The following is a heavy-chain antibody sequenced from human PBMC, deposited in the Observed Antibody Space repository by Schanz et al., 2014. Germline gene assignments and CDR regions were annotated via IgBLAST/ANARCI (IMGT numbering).Heavy chain of an antibody. J-gene: IGHJ6*02. CDR1: GYTLTAYY. CDR2: INPDSGGT. D-gene: IGHD3-3*01. Sequence: QVQLVQSGAAVKKPGASVKVSCKASGYTLTAYYMHWVRQAPGQGLEWMGWINPDSGGTNYAQKLQGRVTMTRDMSINTAYMELSRLRSDDSAVYYCASDFWSGYSHYYYGLDVWGQGTTVTVSS. CDR3: ASDFWSGYSHYYYGLDV. V-gene: IGHV1-2*02.